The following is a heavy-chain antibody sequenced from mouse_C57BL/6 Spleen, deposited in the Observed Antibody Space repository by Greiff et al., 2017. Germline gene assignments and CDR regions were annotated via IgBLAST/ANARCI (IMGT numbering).Heavy chain of an antibody. V-gene: IGHV1-64*01. Sequence: VQLQQPGAELVKPGASVKLSCKASGYTFTSYWMHWVKQRPGQGLEWIGMIHPNSGSTNYNEKFKSKATLTVDKSSSTAYMQLSSLTSEDSAVYYCARSLYDGYYAMDYWGQGTSVTVSS. CDR1: GYTFTSYW. J-gene: IGHJ4*01. D-gene: IGHD2-3*01. CDR3: ARSLYDGYYAMDY. CDR2: IHPNSGST.